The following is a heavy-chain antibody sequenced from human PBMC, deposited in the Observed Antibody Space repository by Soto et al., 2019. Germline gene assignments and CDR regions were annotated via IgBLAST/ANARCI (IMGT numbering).Heavy chain of an antibody. CDR3: ASTSGPITTLYYYYMDV. CDR1: GFTVSSNY. CDR2: IYSGGST. D-gene: IGHD3-3*01. J-gene: IGHJ6*03. V-gene: IGHV3-66*01. Sequence: GGSLRLSCAASGFTVSSNYMSWVRQAPGKGLEWVSVIYSGGSTYYADSVKGRFTISRDNSKNTLYLQMNSLRAEDTAVYYCASTSGPITTLYYYYMDVWGKGTTVTVSS.